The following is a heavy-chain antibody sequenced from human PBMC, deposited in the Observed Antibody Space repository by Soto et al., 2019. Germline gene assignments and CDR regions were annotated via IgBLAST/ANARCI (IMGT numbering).Heavy chain of an antibody. Sequence: EVQLLESGGGLVQPGGSLRLSCAASGFTFSSYAMSWVRQAPGKGLEWVSAISGSGGSTYYADSVKGRFTISRDNSKNTLDLQMNSLRAEDTAVYYCAKDSGAGSGNYINWFDPWGQGTLVTVSS. CDR1: GFTFSSYA. CDR2: ISGSGGST. J-gene: IGHJ5*02. CDR3: AKDSGAGSGNYINWFDP. D-gene: IGHD3-10*01. V-gene: IGHV3-23*01.